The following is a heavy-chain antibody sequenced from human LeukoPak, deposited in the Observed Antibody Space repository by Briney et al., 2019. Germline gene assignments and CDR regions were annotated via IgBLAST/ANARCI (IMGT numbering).Heavy chain of an antibody. D-gene: IGHD3-22*01. J-gene: IGHJ4*02. CDR3: ATPYYYDSSAYYYFDY. V-gene: IGHV1-69*05. CDR1: GGTFSSYA. Sequence: SVKVSCKASGGTFSSYAISWVRQAPGQGLEWMGGIIPIFGTANYAQKFQGRVTITTDESTSTAYMELSSLRSEDTAVYYCATPYYYDSSAYYYFDYWGQGTLVTVSS. CDR2: IIPIFGTA.